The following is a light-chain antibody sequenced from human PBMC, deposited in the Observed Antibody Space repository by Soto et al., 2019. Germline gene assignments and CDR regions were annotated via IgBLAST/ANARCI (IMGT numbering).Light chain of an antibody. V-gene: IGKV3-15*01. J-gene: IGKJ1*01. CDR1: ETVRRN. CDR3: QQYNDWWT. Sequence: IVITQSPVTLSVSPGERATLSCRANETVRRNLAWYQQKPGQAPRLLIHGASTRATGTPARFSGSGSETEFTLTINSLQSEDFAVYYCQQYNDWWTFGQGTKVDIK. CDR2: GAS.